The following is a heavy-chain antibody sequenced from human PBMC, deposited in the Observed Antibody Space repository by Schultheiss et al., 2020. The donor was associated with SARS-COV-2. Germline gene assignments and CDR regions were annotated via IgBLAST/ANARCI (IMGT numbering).Heavy chain of an antibody. D-gene: IGHD3-10*01. J-gene: IGHJ4*02. CDR3: ARRAMVRGVIMANDY. Sequence: SETLSLTCTVSGGSISSGGYYWSWIRQPPGKGLEWIGEMTHSGSTNYNPSLKSRVTISVDTSKNQFSLKLSSVTAADTAVYYCARRAMVRGVIMANDYWGQGTLVTVSS. CDR2: MTHSGST. V-gene: IGHV4-39*01. CDR1: GGSISSGGYY.